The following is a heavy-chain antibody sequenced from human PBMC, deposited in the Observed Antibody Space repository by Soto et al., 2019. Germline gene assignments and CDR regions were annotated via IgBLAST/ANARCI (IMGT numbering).Heavy chain of an antibody. CDR1: GGTFSTYT. CDR3: AHYYYDSGGSSYYDMDV. J-gene: IGHJ6*02. CDR2: INPNSGGT. V-gene: IGHV1-2*04. Sequence: ASVKVSCKASGGTFSTYTITWVRQAPGQGLEWMGWINPNSGGTNYAQKFQGWVTMTRDTSISTAYMELSRLRSDDTAVYYCAHYYYDSGGSSYYDMDVWGQGTTVTV. D-gene: IGHD3-22*01.